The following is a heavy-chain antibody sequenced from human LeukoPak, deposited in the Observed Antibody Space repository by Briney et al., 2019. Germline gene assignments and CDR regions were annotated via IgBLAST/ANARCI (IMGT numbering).Heavy chain of an antibody. CDR1: GFTFSSYT. V-gene: IGHV3-21*01. J-gene: IGHJ4*01. Sequence: GGSLRLSCAASGFTFSSYTMSWVRQAPGKGLEWGSSISGSSGYISYADSVKGRFAISRDNAKKSLYLQMTSLTAEDTAVYYCARDRGAYCGGDCYLGFDYWGRGTLVTVSS. CDR3: ARDRGAYCGGDCYLGFDY. CDR2: ISGSSGYI. D-gene: IGHD2-21*02.